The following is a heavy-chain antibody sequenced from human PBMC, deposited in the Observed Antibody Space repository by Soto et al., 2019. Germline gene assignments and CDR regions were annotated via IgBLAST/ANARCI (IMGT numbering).Heavy chain of an antibody. D-gene: IGHD6-19*01. CDR2: ISYDGSNK. CDR1: GFPFSSYG. V-gene: IGHV3-30*18. Sequence: GETLRLSCAASGFPFSSYGMHWVRQAPGKELEWVAVISYDGSNKYYADSVKGRFTISRDNSKNTLYLQMNSLRAEDTAVYYCAKGVPGIAVAGTGYFQHWGQGTLVTVSS. CDR3: AKGVPGIAVAGTGYFQH. J-gene: IGHJ1*01.